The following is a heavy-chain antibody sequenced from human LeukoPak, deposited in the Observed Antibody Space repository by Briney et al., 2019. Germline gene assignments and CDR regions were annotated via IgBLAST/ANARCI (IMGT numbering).Heavy chain of an antibody. Sequence: SQTLSLTCTVSGDSISSGGYYWSWIRQPAGKGLEWIGRIYYSGSTNYNPSLKSRVTISVDTSKNQFSLKLSSVTAADTAVYYCARLPSVEQLWPSGAFDIWGQGTMVTVSS. V-gene: IGHV4-61*02. CDR3: ARLPSVEQLWPSGAFDI. D-gene: IGHD5-18*01. CDR1: GDSISSGGYY. J-gene: IGHJ3*02. CDR2: IYYSGST.